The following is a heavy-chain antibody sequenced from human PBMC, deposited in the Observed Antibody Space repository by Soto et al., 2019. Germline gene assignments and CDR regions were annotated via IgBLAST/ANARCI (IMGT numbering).Heavy chain of an antibody. Sequence: GGSLRLSCAASGFIFSDRYMDWVRQTPGKGLEWLGRIRNRANSYSTEYAASVRGRFTISRDDSNNLLYLHMSSLKTEDTAVYYCATIDMVEKFDPRGQGILVTVSS. J-gene: IGHJ5*02. V-gene: IGHV3-72*01. CDR2: IRNRANSYST. D-gene: IGHD3-10*01. CDR1: GFIFSDRY. CDR3: ATIDMVEKFDP.